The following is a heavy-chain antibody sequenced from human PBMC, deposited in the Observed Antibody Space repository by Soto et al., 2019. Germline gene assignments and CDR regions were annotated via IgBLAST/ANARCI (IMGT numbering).Heavy chain of an antibody. CDR1: GGTFSSYA. CDR3: ARERSYYDSSGYYF. J-gene: IGHJ4*02. Sequence: GASVKVSCKASGGTFSSYAISWVRQAPGQGLEWMGGIIPIFGTANYAQKFQGRVTITADESTSTAYMELSSLRSEDTAVYYCARERSYYDSSGYYFWGQGTLVTVSS. D-gene: IGHD3-22*01. CDR2: IIPIFGTA. V-gene: IGHV1-69*13.